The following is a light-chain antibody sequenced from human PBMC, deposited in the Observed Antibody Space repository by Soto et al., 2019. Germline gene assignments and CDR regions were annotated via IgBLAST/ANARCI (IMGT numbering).Light chain of an antibody. J-gene: IGKJ1*01. CDR3: QHYNSYSEA. CDR1: QGINNY. V-gene: IGKV1-27*01. CDR2: AAS. Sequence: DIQMTQSPFSLSASVGDRVTITCRASQGINNYLARYQQKPGKVPRLLIYAASTLQSGVPSRFSGSGSGTDFTLTISSLQPDDFATYYCQHYNSYSEAFGQGTKVDIK.